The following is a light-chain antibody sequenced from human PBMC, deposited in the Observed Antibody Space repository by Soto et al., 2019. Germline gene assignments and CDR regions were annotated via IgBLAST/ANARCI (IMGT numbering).Light chain of an antibody. V-gene: IGKV1-39*01. Sequence: DVRMTQSPSSLSASVGDTITITCRASRTITTYLNWFQQKPGEPPRLLIYGASTLHDGVPSRFSGSGSGAYFTLTISGLQPEDFASYHCQQTYSDISFGGGTKV. CDR3: QQTYSDIS. CDR2: GAS. J-gene: IGKJ4*01. CDR1: RTITTY.